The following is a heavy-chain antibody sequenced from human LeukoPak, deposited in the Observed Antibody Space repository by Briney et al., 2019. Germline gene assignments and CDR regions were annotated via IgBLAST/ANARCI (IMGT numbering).Heavy chain of an antibody. CDR2: ISAYNGNK. J-gene: IGHJ6*03. Sequence: ASVTVSCKATGYTFTSYGSSWLRQAPGQELEWMGWISAYNGNKNYAQKLQGRVTMTTDTSTSTAYMELRSLRSDDTAVYYCARDRGGGDYEGLGDYYYYMDVWGKGTTVTVSS. D-gene: IGHD4-17*01. V-gene: IGHV1-18*01. CDR3: ARDRGGGDYEGLGDYYYYMDV. CDR1: GYTFTSYG.